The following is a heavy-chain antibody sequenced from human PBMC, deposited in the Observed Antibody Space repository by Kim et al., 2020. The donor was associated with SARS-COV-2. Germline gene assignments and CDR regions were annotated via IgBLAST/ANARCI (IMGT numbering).Heavy chain of an antibody. J-gene: IGHJ5*02. CDR3: ARHCRNRGAYYDILTGEFDP. V-gene: IGHV4-39*01. CDR1: GGSISSSSYY. CDR2: IYYSGST. D-gene: IGHD3-9*01. Sequence: SETLSLTCTVSGGSISSSSYYWGWIRHPPGKGLEWIGSIYYSGSTYYNPSLKSRVTISVDTSKNQFSLKLSSVTAADTAVYYCARHCRNRGAYYDILTGEFDPWGQGTLVTVSS.